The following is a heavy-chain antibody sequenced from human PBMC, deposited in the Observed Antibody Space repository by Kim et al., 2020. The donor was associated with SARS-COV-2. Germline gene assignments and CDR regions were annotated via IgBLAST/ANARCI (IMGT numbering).Heavy chain of an antibody. CDR3: ARGDDILTGYVD. D-gene: IGHD3-9*01. V-gene: IGHV4-39*07. CDR2: IYYSGST. CDR1: GGSISSSSYY. Sequence: SETLSLTCTVSGGSISSSSYYWGWIRQPPGKGLEWIGSIYYSGSTYYNPSLKSRVTISVDTSKNQFSLKLSSVTAADTAVYYCARGDDILTGYVDWGQGTLVTVSS. J-gene: IGHJ4*02.